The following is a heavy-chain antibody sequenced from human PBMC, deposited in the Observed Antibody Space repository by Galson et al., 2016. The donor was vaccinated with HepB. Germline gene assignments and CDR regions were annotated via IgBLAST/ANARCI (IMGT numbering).Heavy chain of an antibody. Sequence: SLRLSCAASGFTFSNFAMTWVRQAPGKGLEWISGISGKGDSTYYADSVKGRFTVSRDNSKNTLHLHMNSLRVDDTAVYYCANLGSGSFRWYFYGMEVWGKGTTVNVPS. CDR3: ANLGSGSFRWYFYGMEV. V-gene: IGHV3-23*01. D-gene: IGHD3-10*01. J-gene: IGHJ6*04. CDR2: ISGKGDST. CDR1: GFTFSNFA.